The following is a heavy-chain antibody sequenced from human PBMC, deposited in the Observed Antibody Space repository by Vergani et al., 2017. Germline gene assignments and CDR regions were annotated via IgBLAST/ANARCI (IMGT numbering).Heavy chain of an antibody. J-gene: IGHJ4*02. CDR2: IYYSGST. V-gene: IGHV4-61*01. CDR1: GGSVSSGSYY. D-gene: IGHD4-23*01. Sequence: QVQLQESGPGLVKPSETLSLTCTVSGGSVSSGSYYWSWIRQPPGKGLEWIGYIYYSGSTNYNPSLKSRVTISVDTSKNQFSLKLSSVTAADTAVYYCARVMRWVGNYGGWGQGTLVTVSS. CDR3: ARVMRWVGNYGG.